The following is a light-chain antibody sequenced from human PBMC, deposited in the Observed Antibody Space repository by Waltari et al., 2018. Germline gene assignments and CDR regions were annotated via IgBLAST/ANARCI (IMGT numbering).Light chain of an antibody. Sequence: QSALTQPASISGSPGQSITISCAGTISDVGSFNLVSWYQHHPGKAPKLMLFAVSQRPSGISDRFSGSKSGNAASLTISGLQAEDEANYYCCSYARSKVGLCGGGTKLTVL. CDR3: CSYARSKVGL. CDR2: AVS. J-gene: IGLJ3*02. CDR1: ISDVGSFNL. V-gene: IGLV2-23*02.